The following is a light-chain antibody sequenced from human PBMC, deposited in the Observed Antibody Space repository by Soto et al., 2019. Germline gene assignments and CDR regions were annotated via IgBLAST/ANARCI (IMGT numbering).Light chain of an antibody. CDR2: WAS. J-gene: IGKJ3*01. Sequence: DIVMTQSPDSLAVSLGERATINCKSSQSVLYSSNNKNYLAWYQKKPGQPPKLLIYWASTRESGVPDRFSGSGSGKDFTLTISSLQAEDVAVYYCQQYYNSPFTFGPGTKVDIK. CDR1: QSVLYSSNNKNY. CDR3: QQYYNSPFT. V-gene: IGKV4-1*01.